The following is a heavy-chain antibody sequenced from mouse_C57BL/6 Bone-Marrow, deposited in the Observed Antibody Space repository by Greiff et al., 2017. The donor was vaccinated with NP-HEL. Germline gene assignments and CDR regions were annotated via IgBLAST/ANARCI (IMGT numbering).Heavy chain of an antibody. CDR3: AEDSSSYGDFDY. V-gene: IGHV12-3*01. J-gene: IGHJ2*01. CDR1: GFPITSGYY. Sequence: ESGPGLVKPSQSLFLTCSITGFPITSGYYWILIRQSPGKPLEWMGYITHSGETFYNPSLQSPISITKTTSKDQFFLKSNSVTTENTRSYTGAEDSSSYGDFDYWGQGTTLTVSS. D-gene: IGHD1-1*01. CDR2: ITHSGET.